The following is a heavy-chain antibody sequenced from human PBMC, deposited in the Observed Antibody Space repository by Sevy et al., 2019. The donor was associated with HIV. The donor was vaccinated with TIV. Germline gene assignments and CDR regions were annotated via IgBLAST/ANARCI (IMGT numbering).Heavy chain of an antibody. J-gene: IGHJ3*02. D-gene: IGHD3-22*01. CDR3: AREFYDSSGHDAFEI. V-gene: IGHV3-21*01. CDR2: ISSSSSYI. Sequence: GGSLRLSCAASGFTFSSYSMNWVRQAPGKGLEWVSSISSSSSYIYYADSVKGRFTISRDNAKNSLYLQMNSLRAEDTAVYYCAREFYDSSGHDAFEIWGQGTMVTVSS. CDR1: GFTFSSYS.